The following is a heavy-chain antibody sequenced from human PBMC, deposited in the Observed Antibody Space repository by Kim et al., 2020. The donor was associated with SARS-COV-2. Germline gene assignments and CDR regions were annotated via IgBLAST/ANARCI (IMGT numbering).Heavy chain of an antibody. J-gene: IGHJ4*02. D-gene: IGHD3-9*01. CDR3: ARGYDILTGYPQRPYYFDY. CDR2: IKQDGSEK. V-gene: IGHV3-7*01. Sequence: GGSLRLSCAASGFTFSSYWMSWVRQAPGKGLEWVANIKQDGSEKYYVDSVKGRFTISRDNAKNSLYLQMNSLRAEDTAVYYCARGYDILTGYPQRPYYFDYWGQGTLVTVSS. CDR1: GFTFSSYW.